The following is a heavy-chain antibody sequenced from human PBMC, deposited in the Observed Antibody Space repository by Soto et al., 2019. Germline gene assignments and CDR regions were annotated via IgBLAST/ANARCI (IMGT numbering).Heavy chain of an antibody. J-gene: IGHJ4*02. CDR2: INPNSGGT. Sequence: ASVKVSCKASGYTFTGYYMHWVRQAPGQGLEWMGWINPNSGGTNYAQKFQGRVTMTRDTSISTAYMELSRLRSDDTAVYYCARAPSYYDYVWGSYRSKYFDYWGQGTLVTVSS. D-gene: IGHD3-16*02. CDR1: GYTFTGYY. CDR3: ARAPSYYDYVWGSYRSKYFDY. V-gene: IGHV1-2*02.